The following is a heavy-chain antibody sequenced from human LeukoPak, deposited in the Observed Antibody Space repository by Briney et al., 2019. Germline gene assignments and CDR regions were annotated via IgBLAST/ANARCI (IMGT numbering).Heavy chain of an antibody. CDR1: GFSFSNYG. CDR3: ARDPATVTSYYDY. J-gene: IGHJ4*02. Sequence: GRSLRLSCAVSGFSFSNYGFHWLRQAPGKGLEWVAVIWWDGSRTYYTDSVKGRFTISRDNSKSTLYLQMNSLRAGDTAMYYCARDPATVTSYYDYWGQGTLVTVSS. D-gene: IGHD4-4*01. CDR2: IWWDGSRT. V-gene: IGHV3-33*01.